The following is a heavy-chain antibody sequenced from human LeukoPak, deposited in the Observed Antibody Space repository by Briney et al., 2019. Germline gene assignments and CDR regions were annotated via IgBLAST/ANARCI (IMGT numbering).Heavy chain of an antibody. V-gene: IGHV1-2*06. CDR2: FNPNSGGT. CDR1: GYTFTGYY. Sequence: ASVKVSCKASGYTFTGYYMHWVRQAPGQGLEWMGRFNPNSGGTNYAQKFQGRVTMTRDTSISTAYMELSRLRSDDTAVYYCARADVLMVYAINHWFDPWGQGTLVTVSS. CDR3: ARADVLMVYAINHWFDP. D-gene: IGHD2-8*01. J-gene: IGHJ5*02.